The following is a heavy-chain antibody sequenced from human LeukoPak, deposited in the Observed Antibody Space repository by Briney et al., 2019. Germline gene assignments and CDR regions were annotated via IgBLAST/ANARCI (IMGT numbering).Heavy chain of an antibody. CDR1: GYTFTSYA. CDR2: INTNTGNP. CDR3: ARSYGSGSYYWVYFDY. D-gene: IGHD3-10*01. J-gene: IGHJ4*02. V-gene: IGHV7-4-1*02. Sequence: ASVKVSCKASGYTFTSYAMNWVRQAPGQGLEWMGWINTNTGNPTYAQGFTGRFVFSLDTSVSTAYLQISSLKAEDTAVYYRARSYGSGSYYWVYFDYWGQGTLVTVSS.